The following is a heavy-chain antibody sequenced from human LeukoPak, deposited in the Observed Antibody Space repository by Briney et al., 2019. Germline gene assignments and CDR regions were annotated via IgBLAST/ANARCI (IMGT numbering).Heavy chain of an antibody. CDR3: AKNHISGYAADF. J-gene: IGHJ4*02. CDR2: ISKDGADK. CDR1: GFYFYTYG. D-gene: IGHD3-22*01. Sequence: PGGSLRLSCAASGFYFYTYGMHWVRQPPGEGLEWVISISKDGADKYYADSVKGRFTISRENSQKTVYLQMNSLRPEDTAVYYCAKNHISGYAADFWGQGTLVIVSS. V-gene: IGHV3-30*02.